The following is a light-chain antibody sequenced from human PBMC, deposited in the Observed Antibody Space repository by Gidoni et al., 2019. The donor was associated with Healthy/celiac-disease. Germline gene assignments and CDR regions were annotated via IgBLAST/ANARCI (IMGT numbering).Light chain of an antibody. CDR2: LGS. CDR3: MQALQTAKT. CDR1: QSLLHSNGYNY. V-gene: IGKV2-28*01. Sequence: DIVRTQSPLSLPVTPGEPASISCRSSQSLLHSNGYNYLDWYLQKPGQSPQLLIYLGSNRASGVPDRFSGSGSGTDFTLKISRVEAEDVGVYYCMQALQTAKTFXXXTKVEIK. J-gene: IGKJ1*01.